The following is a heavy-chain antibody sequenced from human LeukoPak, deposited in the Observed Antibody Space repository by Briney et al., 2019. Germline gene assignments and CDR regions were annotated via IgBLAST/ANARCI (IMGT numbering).Heavy chain of an antibody. Sequence: SETLSLTCAVYGGSSSTYYWSWIRQPPGKGLEWIGEIIHNGNTNYNPSLKSRVTIPLDTSKNQFSLRLTSVTAADTAVYYCAPIFGDYSDFSYWGQGTLVTVSS. D-gene: IGHD4-17*01. J-gene: IGHJ4*01. CDR2: IIHNGNT. CDR1: GGSSSTYY. V-gene: IGHV4-34*12. CDR3: APIFGDYSDFSY.